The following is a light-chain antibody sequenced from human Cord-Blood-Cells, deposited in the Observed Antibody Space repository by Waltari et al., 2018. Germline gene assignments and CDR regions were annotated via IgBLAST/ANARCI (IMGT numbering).Light chain of an antibody. CDR1: SSDVSGSTY. CDR2: DVS. V-gene: IGLV2-14*01. CDR3: SSYTSSSTLDV. J-gene: IGLJ1*01. Sequence: QSALTQPASVPGPPGQSITIPCTGTSSDVSGSTYVTWYQQHPGKAPTLMIHDVSNRPSGVSNRFSGSKSGNTASLTISGLQAEDEADYYCSSYTSSSTLDVFGTGTKVTVL.